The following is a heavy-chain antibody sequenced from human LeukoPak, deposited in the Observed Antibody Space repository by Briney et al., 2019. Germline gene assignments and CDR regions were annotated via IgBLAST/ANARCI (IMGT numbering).Heavy chain of an antibody. V-gene: IGHV4-39*07. CDR3: ARGARGYSYGHYYYYMDV. CDR2: IYYSGST. CDR1: GGSISSSGYY. D-gene: IGHD5-18*01. Sequence: SETLSLTCTVSGGSISSSGYYWGWIRQPPGKGLEWIGSIYYSGSTYYNPSLKSRVTISVDTSKKQFSLKLSSVTAADTAVYYCARGARGYSYGHYYYYMDVWGKGTTVTISS. J-gene: IGHJ6*03.